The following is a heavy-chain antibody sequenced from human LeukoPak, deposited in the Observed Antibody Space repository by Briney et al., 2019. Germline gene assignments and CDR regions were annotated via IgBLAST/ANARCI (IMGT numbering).Heavy chain of an antibody. J-gene: IGHJ3*02. Sequence: GGSLRLSCAASGFTFSNYAMSWVRQAPGKGLKWVSALSYSGGGTYYADSVKGRFTISRDNSKNALYLQMNSLRAEDTAVYYCAKAYLYYYDSSGPPSDAFDIWGQGTMVTVSS. CDR3: AKAYLYYYDSSGPPSDAFDI. CDR1: GFTFSNYA. V-gene: IGHV3-23*01. CDR2: LSYSGGGT. D-gene: IGHD3-22*01.